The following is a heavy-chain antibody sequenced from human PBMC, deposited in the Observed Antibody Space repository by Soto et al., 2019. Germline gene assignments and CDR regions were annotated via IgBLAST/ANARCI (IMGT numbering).Heavy chain of an antibody. V-gene: IGHV5-51*01. D-gene: IGHD3-16*02. CDR2: IYPGDSDT. Sequence: PGESLKISCKGSGYSFSGYWIGWVRQMPGKGLEWMGIIYPGDSDTIYSPSFQGQVTISADKSISTAYVQWSGLKASDTAVYYCARRGGSYQSDYWGLGTLVTVSS. CDR3: ARRGGSYQSDY. CDR1: GYSFSGYW. J-gene: IGHJ4*02.